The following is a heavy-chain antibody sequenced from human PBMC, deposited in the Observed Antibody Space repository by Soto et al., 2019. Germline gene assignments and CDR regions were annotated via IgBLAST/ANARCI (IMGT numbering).Heavy chain of an antibody. CDR3: ARTVVVVVSNIPDYFDY. D-gene: IGHD2-21*01. V-gene: IGHV4-38-2*01. CDR2: MHNSGRA. CDR1: GYAIGSGYF. Sequence: TSETLSLTCAVSGYAIGSGYFWGWIRQSPGKGLEWIGGMHNSGRAHYSPSLKSRVSISLDRSKNQFSLKMNSVSAADTAMYYCARTVVVVVSNIPDYFDYWGQGAQVTVSS. J-gene: IGHJ4*02.